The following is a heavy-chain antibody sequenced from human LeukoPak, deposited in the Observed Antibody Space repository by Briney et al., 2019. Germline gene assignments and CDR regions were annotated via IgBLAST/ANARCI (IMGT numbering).Heavy chain of an antibody. CDR3: AEDGQPFGGHDTYYFDY. CDR2: ISGDGRTK. Sequence: GGSLRLSCAASGFTFDDFAMHWVRRVPGKGLEWASLISGDGRTKYYADSVRGGFTISRDNRKKSLYVKMNTLKTEDTAFYYCAEDGQPFGGHDTYYFDYWGQGSLVAVSS. CDR1: GFTFDDFA. V-gene: IGHV3-43*02. D-gene: IGHD5-12*01. J-gene: IGHJ4*02.